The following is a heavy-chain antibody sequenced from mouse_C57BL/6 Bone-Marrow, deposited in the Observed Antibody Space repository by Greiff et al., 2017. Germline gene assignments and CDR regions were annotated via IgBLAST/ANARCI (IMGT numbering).Heavy chain of an antibody. V-gene: IGHV5-2*01. CDR1: EYEFPSHD. CDR2: INSDGGST. J-gene: IGHJ1*03. CDR3: ARTGSYWYFDV. Sequence: EVKLQESGGGLVQPGESLKLSCESNEYEFPSHDMSWVRKTPEKRLELVAAINSDGGSTYYPDTMERRFIISRDNTKTTLYLQMSSLRSEDTALYYCARTGSYWYFDVWGTGTTVTVSS. D-gene: IGHD4-1*01.